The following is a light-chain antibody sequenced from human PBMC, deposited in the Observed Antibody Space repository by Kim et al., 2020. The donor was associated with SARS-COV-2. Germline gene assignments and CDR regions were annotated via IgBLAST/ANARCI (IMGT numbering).Light chain of an antibody. Sequence: QSALTQPASVSGSLGQSITISCTGTTSDIGTYNYVSWYQQHPDKAPKLIIYDVSKWPSGVSHRFSGSKSGNTASLTISDLQGEDEGHYSCASFTSSTAWVFGGGTQLTVL. J-gene: IGLJ3*02. CDR3: ASFTSSTAWV. V-gene: IGLV2-14*03. CDR2: DVS. CDR1: TSDIGTYNY.